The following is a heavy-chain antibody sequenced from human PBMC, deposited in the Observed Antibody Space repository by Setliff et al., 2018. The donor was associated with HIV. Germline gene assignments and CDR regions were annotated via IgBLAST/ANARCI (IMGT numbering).Heavy chain of an antibody. V-gene: IGHV1-2*06. D-gene: IGHD3-3*01. CDR2: INPNNGDT. CDR1: GGTVSSYA. J-gene: IGHJ4*02. CDR3: AADNYNCNSFDS. Sequence: ASVKVSCKASGGTVSSYAINWVRQAPGQGLEWMGRINPNNGDTNYAQKFLGRVTMTQDTSFTTAYLELSRLGSDDTAVYYCAADNYNCNSFDSWGQGSLVTVS.